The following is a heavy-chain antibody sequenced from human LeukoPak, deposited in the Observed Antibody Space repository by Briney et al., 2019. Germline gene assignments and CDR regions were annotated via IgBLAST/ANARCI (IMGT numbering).Heavy chain of an antibody. Sequence: RGSLRLSFAASGFTFSNARMSWVRQAPGKGLEWVDRIKNKTDGGTTDYPALVKGIFTISRDDLKNTLYLQMNSLKTEDTAVYYCTAEVYCGGDCSTDYWGQGTLVTVSA. CDR1: GFTFSNAR. J-gene: IGHJ4*02. CDR3: TAEVYCGGDCSTDY. D-gene: IGHD2-21*02. CDR2: IKNKTDGGTT. V-gene: IGHV3-15*01.